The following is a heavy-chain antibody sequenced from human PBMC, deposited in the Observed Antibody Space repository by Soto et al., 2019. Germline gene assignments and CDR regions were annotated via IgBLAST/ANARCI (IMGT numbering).Heavy chain of an antibody. J-gene: IGHJ6*02. V-gene: IGHV4-34*01. CDR2: INHSETT. D-gene: IGHD1-26*01. CDR1: GGSFTGYH. Sequence: QVQLRQWGAGLLKPSETLSLSCAVFGGSFTGYHWSWIRQPPGEGLEWIGEINHSETTNYNSSLKSRVTISVDTYKNQFFLKLTSVTAADTAVYYCARAWEARSGMDVWGPGTTVTV. CDR3: ARAWEARSGMDV.